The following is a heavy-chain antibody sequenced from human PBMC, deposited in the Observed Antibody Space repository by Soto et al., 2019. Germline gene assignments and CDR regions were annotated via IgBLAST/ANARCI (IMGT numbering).Heavy chain of an antibody. J-gene: IGHJ5*02. D-gene: IGHD3-10*01. CDR1: GGSFSGYY. Sequence: SETLSLTCAVYGGSFSGYYWSWIRQPPGKGLEWIREINHSGSTNYNPSLKSRVTISVDTSKNQFSLKLSSVTAADTAVYYCARGLVVRGVIYWFDPWGQGTLVTVSS. V-gene: IGHV4-34*01. CDR3: ARGLVVRGVIYWFDP. CDR2: INHSGST.